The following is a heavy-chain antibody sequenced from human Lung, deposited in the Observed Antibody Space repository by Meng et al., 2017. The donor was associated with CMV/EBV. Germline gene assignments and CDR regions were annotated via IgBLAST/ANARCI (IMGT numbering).Heavy chain of an antibody. CDR3: ARARFDY. Sequence: SETXSLTCTVSGGSISSSSYYWGWIRQPPGKGLEWIGSIYHSGSTYYNPSLKSRVTISVDTSKNQFSLKLSSVTAADTAVYYCARARFDYWGQGTLVTVSS. J-gene: IGHJ4*02. CDR2: IYHSGST. V-gene: IGHV4-39*07. CDR1: GGSISSSSYY.